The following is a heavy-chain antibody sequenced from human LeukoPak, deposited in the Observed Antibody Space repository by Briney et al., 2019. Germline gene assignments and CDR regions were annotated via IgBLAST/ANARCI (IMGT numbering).Heavy chain of an antibody. D-gene: IGHD7-27*01. CDR3: ARGGGDLTGGFRWFDP. CDR2: IYYSGST. V-gene: IGHV4-39*07. CDR1: GGSISSSSYY. Sequence: SETLSLTCTVSGGSISSSSYYWGWLRQPPGKGLEWIGSIYYSGSTYYNPSLKSRVTISVDTSKNQFSLKLTSVTAADTAVYYCARGGGDLTGGFRWFDPWGQGTLVTVSS. J-gene: IGHJ5*02.